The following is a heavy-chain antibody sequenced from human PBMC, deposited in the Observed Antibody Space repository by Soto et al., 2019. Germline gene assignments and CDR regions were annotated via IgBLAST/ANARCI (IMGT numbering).Heavy chain of an antibody. D-gene: IGHD1-26*01. CDR2: ISGSGGST. CDR3: AKPDRIVGTPAAWHYYYGMDV. Sequence: GGSLRLSCAASGFTFSSYAMSWVRQAPGKWLEWVSAISGSGGSTYYADSVKGRFTISRDNSKNTLYLQMNSLRAEDTAVYYCAKPDRIVGTPAAWHYYYGMDVWGQGTTVTVSS. V-gene: IGHV3-23*01. J-gene: IGHJ6*02. CDR1: GFTFSSYA.